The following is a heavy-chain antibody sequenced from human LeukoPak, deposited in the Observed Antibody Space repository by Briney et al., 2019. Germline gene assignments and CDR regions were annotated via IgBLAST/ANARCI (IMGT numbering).Heavy chain of an antibody. CDR1: GGSTFRKYD. Sequence: PGGSLRLSCAASGGSTFRKYDLNWVRPAPGKGLEWVSLMSSGGTTYYAESVRGRFTISRDISKNTLYLQVNSLRTEDTAVYYCAKVLGFGGDAYGMDVWGQGTTVTVSS. J-gene: IGHJ6*02. CDR3: AKVLGFGGDAYGMDV. CDR2: MSSGGTT. D-gene: IGHD3-10*01. V-gene: IGHV3-23*01.